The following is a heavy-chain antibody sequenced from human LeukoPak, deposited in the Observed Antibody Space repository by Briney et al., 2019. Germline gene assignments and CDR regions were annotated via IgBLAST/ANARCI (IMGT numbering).Heavy chain of an antibody. CDR2: IYTSGST. Sequence: PSETLSLTCTVSGGSISSYYWSWIRQPAGKGLEWIGRIYTSGSTNYNPSLKSRVTVSVDTSKNQFSLKLSSVTAADTAVYYCARVGPATLKPYYFDYWGQGTLVTVSS. D-gene: IGHD3/OR15-3a*01. V-gene: IGHV4-4*07. CDR1: GGSISSYY. J-gene: IGHJ4*02. CDR3: ARVGPATLKPYYFDY.